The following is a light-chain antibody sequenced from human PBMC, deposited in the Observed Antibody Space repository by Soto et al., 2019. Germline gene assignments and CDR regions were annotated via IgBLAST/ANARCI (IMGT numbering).Light chain of an antibody. CDR2: SNN. J-gene: IGLJ2*01. CDR3: SAWDDSLNGSVV. V-gene: IGLV1-44*01. CDR1: SSNIGSNT. Sequence: QSVLTQPPSASGTPGQRVTISCSGSSSNIGSNTVNWYQQLPGTAPKLLIYSNNQRPSWVPDRFSVSKSGPSASLAISGLQSEDEADYYCSAWDDSLNGSVVFGGGTKLTVL.